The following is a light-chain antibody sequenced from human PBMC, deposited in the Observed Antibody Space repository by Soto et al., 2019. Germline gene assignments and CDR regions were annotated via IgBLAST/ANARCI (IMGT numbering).Light chain of an antibody. CDR2: DAS. CDR1: QDISNY. Sequence: DIHMTQSPSSLSASVGDRVTITCQASQDISNYLNWYQQKPGKAPKLLIYDASNLETGVPSRFSGSGSGTDFTFTISSLQPEDIATYYCQQYDNLITFGLGTRLEIK. J-gene: IGKJ5*01. CDR3: QQYDNLIT. V-gene: IGKV1-33*01.